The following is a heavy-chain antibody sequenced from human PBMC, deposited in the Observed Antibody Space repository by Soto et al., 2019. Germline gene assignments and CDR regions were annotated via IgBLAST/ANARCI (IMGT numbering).Heavy chain of an antibody. CDR3: ARHTYSSAPGAFDI. D-gene: IGHD6-19*01. V-gene: IGHV4-39*01. Sequence: QLQLQESGPGLVKPSETLSLTCTVSGGSISSSSYYWGWIRQPPGKGLEWIGSIYYSGSTYYNPSLKSRVTISVDTSKNQFSLKLSSVTAADTAVYYCARHTYSSAPGAFDIWGQGTMVTVSS. CDR2: IYYSGST. CDR1: GGSISSSSYY. J-gene: IGHJ3*02.